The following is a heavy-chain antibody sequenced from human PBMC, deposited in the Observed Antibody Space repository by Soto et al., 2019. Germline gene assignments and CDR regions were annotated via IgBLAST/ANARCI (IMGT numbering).Heavy chain of an antibody. CDR2: ISGSGGST. CDR1: GFTVSSNY. CDR3: AKDLVAGPYYYGMDV. J-gene: IGHJ6*02. D-gene: IGHD6-19*01. V-gene: IGHV3-23*04. Sequence: EVQLVESGGGLIQPGGSLRLSCAASGFTVSSNYMSWVRQAPGKGLEWVSAISGSGGSTYYADSVKGRFTISRDNSKNTLYLQMNSLRAEDTAVYYCAKDLVAGPYYYGMDVWGQGTTVTVSS.